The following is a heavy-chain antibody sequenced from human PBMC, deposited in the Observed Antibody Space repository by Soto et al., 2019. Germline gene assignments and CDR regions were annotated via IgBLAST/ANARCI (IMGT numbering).Heavy chain of an antibody. V-gene: IGHV1-18*04. CDR1: GYTFTSYG. CDR2: ISAYNGNT. D-gene: IGHD2-8*01. J-gene: IGHJ6*02. Sequence: SVKVSCKASGYTFTSYGISWVRQAPGQGLEWMGWISAYNGNTNYAQKLQGRVTMTTDTSTSTAYMELRSLRSDDTAVYYCAREACTNGVCYNWDYYYYGMDVWGQGTTVTVSS. CDR3: AREACTNGVCYNWDYYYYGMDV.